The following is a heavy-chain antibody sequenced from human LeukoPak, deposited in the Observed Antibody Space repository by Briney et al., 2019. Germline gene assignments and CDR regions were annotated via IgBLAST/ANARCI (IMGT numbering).Heavy chain of an antibody. D-gene: IGHD3-22*01. V-gene: IGHV1-2*02. CDR2: INPYSGGT. J-gene: IGHJ5*02. Sequence: GASVKVSCKASEYTFTAYFIHWVRQAPGQVLEWMGWINPYSGGTNYAQRFQGRVTMTRDTSISTAFMELRSLRSDDTAVYYCARGSYDTSGYYRGDWFDPWGQGTLVTVSS. CDR3: ARGSYDTSGYYRGDWFDP. CDR1: EYTFTAYF.